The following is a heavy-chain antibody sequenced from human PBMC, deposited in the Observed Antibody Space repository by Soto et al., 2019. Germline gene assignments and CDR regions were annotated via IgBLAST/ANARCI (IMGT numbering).Heavy chain of an antibody. V-gene: IGHV4-59*01. CDR2: IYYSGST. Sequence: PSETLSLTCTVSGGSISSYYLSWIRQPPGKGLEWIGYIYYSGSTNYNPSLKSRVTISVDTSKNQFSLKLSSVTAADTAVYYCARERSYYYDSSGLGHAFDIWGQGTMVTVSS. J-gene: IGHJ3*02. CDR1: GGSISSYY. D-gene: IGHD3-22*01. CDR3: ARERSYYYDSSGLGHAFDI.